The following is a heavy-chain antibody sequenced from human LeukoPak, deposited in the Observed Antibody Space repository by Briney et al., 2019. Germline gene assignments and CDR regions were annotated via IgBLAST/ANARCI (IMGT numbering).Heavy chain of an antibody. Sequence: ASVKVSCKASGYTFINYGISWVRQAPGRGGEWMGWTSYNGNTNYSQKFQDRLTMTTDTSTTTAYMELRSLESDDTAVYYCARHSGSGWQALGYWGQGTLVTVSS. CDR1: GYTFINYG. V-gene: IGHV1-18*04. J-gene: IGHJ4*02. CDR3: ARHSGSGWQALGY. CDR2: TSYNGNT. D-gene: IGHD6-19*01.